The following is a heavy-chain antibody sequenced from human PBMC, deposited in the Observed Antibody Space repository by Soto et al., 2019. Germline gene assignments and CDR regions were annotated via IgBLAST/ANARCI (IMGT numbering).Heavy chain of an antibody. J-gene: IGHJ4*02. CDR1: GFTFNDYY. V-gene: IGHV3-11*01. D-gene: IGHD6-19*01. CDR3: ARRLQWQLRPLAS. Sequence: GGSLRLSCEGSGFTFNDYYMTWIRQAPGKGLEWVAYINTLSTAIYYADSVKGRFTISRDNAKNSLYLQMNGLRAEDTATYYCARRLQWQLRPLASWGRGTLVTVSS. CDR2: INTLSTAI.